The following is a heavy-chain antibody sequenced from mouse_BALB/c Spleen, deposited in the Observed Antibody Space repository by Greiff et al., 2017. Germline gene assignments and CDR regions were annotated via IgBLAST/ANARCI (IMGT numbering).Heavy chain of an antibody. CDR3: ASRLRRDWYFDV. D-gene: IGHD2-4*01. J-gene: IGHJ1*01. CDR2: ILPGSGST. V-gene: IGHV1-9*01. CDR1: GYTFSSYW. Sequence: QVQLQQSGAELMKPGASVKISCKATGYTFSSYWIEWVKQRPGHGLEWIGEILPGSGSTNYNEKFKGKATFTADTSSNTAYMQLSSLTSEDSAVYFCASRLRRDWYFDVWGAGTTVTVSS.